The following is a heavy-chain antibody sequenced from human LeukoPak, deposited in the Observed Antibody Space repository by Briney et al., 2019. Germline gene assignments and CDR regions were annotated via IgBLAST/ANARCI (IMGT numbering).Heavy chain of an antibody. J-gene: IGHJ4*02. CDR2: ISGGGGST. Sequence: GGSLRLFCAASGFTFSNYAMTWVRQAPGKGLEWVSGISGGGGSTYYADSVKGRFTISRDNSKNTLSLQMNSLRAEDTAVYYCARDRDHDILTGSYFDYWGQGTLVTVSS. CDR1: GFTFSNYA. V-gene: IGHV3-23*01. CDR3: ARDRDHDILTGSYFDY. D-gene: IGHD3-9*01.